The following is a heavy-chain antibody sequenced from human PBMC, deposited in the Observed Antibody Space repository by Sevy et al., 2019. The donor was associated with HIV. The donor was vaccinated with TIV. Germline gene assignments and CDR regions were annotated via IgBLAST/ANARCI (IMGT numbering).Heavy chain of an antibody. Sequence: ASVKVSCKASGGTFSSYAISWVRQAPGQGLEWMGRIIPILGIANYAQKFQGRVTITADKSTSTAYIELSSLRSEDTAVYYCATSGYSYGDYYFDYWGQGTLVTVSS. D-gene: IGHD5-18*01. CDR1: GGTFSSYA. V-gene: IGHV1-69*04. J-gene: IGHJ4*02. CDR2: IIPILGIA. CDR3: ATSGYSYGDYYFDY.